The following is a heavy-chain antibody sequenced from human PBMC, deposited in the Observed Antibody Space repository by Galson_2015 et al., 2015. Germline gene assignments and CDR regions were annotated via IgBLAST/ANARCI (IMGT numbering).Heavy chain of an antibody. J-gene: IGHJ5*02. Sequence: SVKVSCKASGYTFTSYYMHWVRQAPGQGLEWMGIINPSGGTTSYAQKLRGRVTMTSDTSSNQSSLKLRSVTSADTAVYYCARGIRDYDYIWGSYRGRWFDPWGQGALVTVSS. D-gene: IGHD3-16*02. CDR3: ARGIRDYDYIWGSYRGRWFDP. V-gene: IGHV1-46*01. CDR1: GYTFTSYY. CDR2: INPSGGTT.